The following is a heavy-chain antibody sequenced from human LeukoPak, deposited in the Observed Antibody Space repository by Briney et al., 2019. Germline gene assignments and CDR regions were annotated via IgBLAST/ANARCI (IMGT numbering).Heavy chain of an antibody. J-gene: IGHJ4*02. Sequence: PGGSLRLSCVVSGFPFSNNLMNWVRQATGKGLEWVTYITTAITTTYYAESVKSRFTISRDNAKTALYLQMNSLRVEDTAVYYCARGGGKGYEIDSWGQGTLVTVSS. CDR3: ARGGGKGYEIDS. D-gene: IGHD2-2*01. V-gene: IGHV3-48*01. CDR1: GFPFSNNL. CDR2: ITTAITTT.